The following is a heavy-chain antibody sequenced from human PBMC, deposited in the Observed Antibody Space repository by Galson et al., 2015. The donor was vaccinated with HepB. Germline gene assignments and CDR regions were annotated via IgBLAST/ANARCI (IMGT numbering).Heavy chain of an antibody. CDR1: GDSVSSNRAA. J-gene: IGHJ5*02. CDR3: VKVAFSDYNFWSGPFDP. Sequence: CAISGDSVSSNRAAWNWIRQSPSKGLEWLGRTFYRSKWYHDYGDSVRSRITINADTSKNQFSLQLNSVTPEDTAVYFCVKVAFSDYNFWSGPFDPWGQGTLVTVSS. V-gene: IGHV6-1*01. D-gene: IGHD3-3*01. CDR2: TFYRSKWYH.